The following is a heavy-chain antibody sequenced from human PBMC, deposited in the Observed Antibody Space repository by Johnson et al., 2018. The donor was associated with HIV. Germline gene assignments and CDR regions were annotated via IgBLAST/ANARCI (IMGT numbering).Heavy chain of an antibody. V-gene: IGHV3-13*01. D-gene: IGHD6-19*01. CDR2: IGTAGDS. J-gene: IGHJ3*02. Sequence: VQLVESGGGLVQPVESLRLSCAASGFTFSSHDMHWVRQSTGKGLEWVSAIGTAGDSYYPGSVKGRFTISRENAKNSLYLQMNSLRAGDTAVYYCARRMFSSGWYNDGLGAFDIWGQGTMVTVSS. CDR1: GFTFSSHD. CDR3: ARRMFSSGWYNDGLGAFDI.